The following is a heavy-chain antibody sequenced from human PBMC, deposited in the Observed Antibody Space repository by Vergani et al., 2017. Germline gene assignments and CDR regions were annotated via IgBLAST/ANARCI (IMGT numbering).Heavy chain of an antibody. D-gene: IGHD2-2*01. CDR1: GFALSDFA. J-gene: IGHJ3*01. V-gene: IGHV3-30*18. CDR3: VKGGYCTSDSCQDAFDV. Sequence: QVELVESGGGAVQPGGSLRLSCAASGFALSDFATHWLRQAPGKGPEWVALSSYDGNSKYYGDSLKGQFTISRDNSKNTLYLQMSELQTEDTAVYYCVKGGYCTSDSCQDAFDVWGRGTLVIVSS. CDR2: SSYDGNSK.